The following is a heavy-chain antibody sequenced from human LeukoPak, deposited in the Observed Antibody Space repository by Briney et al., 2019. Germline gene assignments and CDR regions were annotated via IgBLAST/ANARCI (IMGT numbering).Heavy chain of an antibody. CDR3: TRDRGAYHLYDY. CDR2: IRSKAYGETA. J-gene: IGHJ4*02. V-gene: IGHV3-49*03. CDR1: GFTFGDYA. D-gene: IGHD1-14*01. Sequence: PGGSLRLSCTASGFTFGDYAMSWIRQAPGKGLEWVGFIRSKAYGETADYAASVKGRFTISRDDSKAIAYLQMNSLKTEDTAVYQCTRDRGAYHLYDYWGQGTLVTVSS.